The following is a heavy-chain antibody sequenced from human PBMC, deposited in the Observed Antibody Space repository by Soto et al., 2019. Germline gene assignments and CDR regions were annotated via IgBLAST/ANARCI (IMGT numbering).Heavy chain of an antibody. CDR1: GFTFSSYA. D-gene: IGHD3-3*01. Sequence: PGGSLRLSCAASGFTFSSYAMSWVRQAPGKGLEWVSAISGSGGSTYYADSVKGRFTISRDNSKNTLYLQMNSLRAEDTAVYYCAKGYYDFWSGYYNALYYYYGMDVWGQGTTVTVSS. CDR2: ISGSGGST. CDR3: AKGYYDFWSGYYNALYYYYGMDV. J-gene: IGHJ6*02. V-gene: IGHV3-23*01.